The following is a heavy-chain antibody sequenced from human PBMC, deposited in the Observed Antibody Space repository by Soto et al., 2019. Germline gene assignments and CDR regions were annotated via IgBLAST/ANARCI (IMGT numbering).Heavy chain of an antibody. J-gene: IGHJ4*02. D-gene: IGHD2-8*01. V-gene: IGHV3-23*01. CDR2: LSGSGGST. CDR3: AKALLGYCTNGVCYPFDY. CDR1: GFTFSNYA. Sequence: LRLSCAASGFTFSNYAMTWVRQAPGKGLEWVSTLSGSGGSTYYADSVKGRFTISRDNSKNTLYLQMNSLRAEDTALYYCAKALLGYCTNGVCYPFDYWGQGALVTVSS.